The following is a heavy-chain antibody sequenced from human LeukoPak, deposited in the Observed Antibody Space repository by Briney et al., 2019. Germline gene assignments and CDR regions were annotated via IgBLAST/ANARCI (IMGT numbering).Heavy chain of an antibody. CDR1: GGSFSGYY. D-gene: IGHD6-13*01. CDR3: ARGRQHDNWFDP. V-gene: IGHV4-34*01. CDR2: INHSGST. Sequence: SENLSLTCAVYGGSFSGYYWSWIRQPPGKGLEWIGEINHSGSTNYNPSLKSRVTISVDTSKNQFSLKLSSVTAADTAVYYCARGRQHDNWFDPWGQGTLVTVSS. J-gene: IGHJ5*02.